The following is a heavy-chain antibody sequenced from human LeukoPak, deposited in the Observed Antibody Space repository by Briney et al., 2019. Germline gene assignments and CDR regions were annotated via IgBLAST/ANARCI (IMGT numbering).Heavy chain of an antibody. D-gene: IGHD5-24*01. J-gene: IGHJ3*01. Sequence: SETLSLTCTVSGDSIRSHYCAWIRQSPGKGLEWIGHIYNSATTDYNPSFKSRVTISLDTSKKQFSLKMTSVTGLDSAVYYCARGGEGYNDDAFEVWGLGTAVTVSS. CDR1: GDSIRSHY. CDR3: ARGGEGYNDDAFEV. CDR2: IYNSATT. V-gene: IGHV4-59*11.